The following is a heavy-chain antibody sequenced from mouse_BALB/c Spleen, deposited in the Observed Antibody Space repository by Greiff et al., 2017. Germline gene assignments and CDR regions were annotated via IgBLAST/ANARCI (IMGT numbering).Heavy chain of an antibody. CDR2: IRNKANGYTT. D-gene: IGHD2-4*01. Sequence: EVMLVESGGGLVQPGGSLRLSCATSGFTFTDYYMSWVRQPPGKALEWLGFIRNKANGYTTEYSASVKGRFTISRDNSQSILYLQMNTLRAEDSATYYCARDIWDYDYFDYWGQGTTLTVSS. J-gene: IGHJ2*01. CDR3: ARDIWDYDYFDY. V-gene: IGHV7-3*02. CDR1: GFTFTDYY.